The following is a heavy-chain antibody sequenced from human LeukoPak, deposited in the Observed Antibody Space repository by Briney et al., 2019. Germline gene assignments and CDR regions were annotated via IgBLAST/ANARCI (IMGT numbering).Heavy chain of an antibody. CDR2: IIPIFGTA. J-gene: IGHJ4*02. CDR1: GGTFSSYA. CDR3: ARTVVYPRRFDY. V-gene: IGHV1-69*13. Sequence: SVKVSCKASGGTFSSYAISWVRQAPGQGLEWMGGIIPIFGTANYAQKFQGRVTITADESTSTAYMELSSLRSEDTAVYYCARTVVYPRRFDYWGQGTLVTVSS. D-gene: IGHD3-16*01.